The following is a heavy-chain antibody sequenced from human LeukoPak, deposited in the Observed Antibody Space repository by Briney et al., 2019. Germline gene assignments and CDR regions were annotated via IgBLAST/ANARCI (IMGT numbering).Heavy chain of an antibody. CDR3: ASYPPGRLASFENY. CDR1: GFTFSSYS. J-gene: IGHJ4*02. D-gene: IGHD1-26*01. V-gene: IGHV3-48*01. CDR2: ISSSSSTI. Sequence: GGSLRLSCAASGFTFSSYSMNWVRQAPGKGLEWVSYISSSSSTIYYADSVKGRFTISRDNAKNSLYLQMNSLRAEDTAVYYRASYPPGRLASFENYWGQGTLVTVSS.